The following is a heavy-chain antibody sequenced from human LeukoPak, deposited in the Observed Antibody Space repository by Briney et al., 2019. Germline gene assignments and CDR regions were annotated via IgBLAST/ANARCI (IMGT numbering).Heavy chain of an antibody. CDR2: INHSGST. J-gene: IGHJ5*02. Sequence: SETLSLTCAVYGGSFSGYYWSWIRQPPGKGLEWIGEINHSGSTNYNPSLKSRVTISVDTSKNQFSLKLSSVTAADTAVYYCARGRIFWSGYPAGGWFEPWGQGTLVTVSS. D-gene: IGHD3-3*01. V-gene: IGHV4-34*01. CDR3: ARGRIFWSGYPAGGWFEP. CDR1: GGSFSGYY.